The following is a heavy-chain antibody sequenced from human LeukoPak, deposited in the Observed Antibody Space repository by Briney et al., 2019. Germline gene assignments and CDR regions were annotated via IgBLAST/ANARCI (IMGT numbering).Heavy chain of an antibody. CDR1: GFTVSSNY. Sequence: GGSLRLSCAASGFTVSSNYMSWVRQAPGKGLEWVSVIYSGGSTYYADSVKGRFTISRDNSKNTLYLQMNSLRAEDTAVYYCARLHNYGDYGGSLGWGQGTLVTVSS. J-gene: IGHJ4*02. V-gene: IGHV3-66*01. D-gene: IGHD4-17*01. CDR3: ARLHNYGDYGGSLG. CDR2: IYSGGST.